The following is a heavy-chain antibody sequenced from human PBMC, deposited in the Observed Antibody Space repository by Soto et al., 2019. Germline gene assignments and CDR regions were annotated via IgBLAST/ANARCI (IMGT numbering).Heavy chain of an antibody. D-gene: IGHD6-19*01. CDR1: GGSITRNNHF. V-gene: IGHV4-39*01. Sequence: QLQLQESGPGLVKASETLSLTCTVSGGSITRNNHFWGWIRQSPGKGLEWIGSIQYGGTTNYNPYLKSRVSMSAETSKNQCSLMMNSVTAADTAVYYCARLGSSGWYQGSYFDYWGQGTLVTVSS. CDR3: ARLGSSGWYQGSYFDY. J-gene: IGHJ4*02. CDR2: IQYGGTT.